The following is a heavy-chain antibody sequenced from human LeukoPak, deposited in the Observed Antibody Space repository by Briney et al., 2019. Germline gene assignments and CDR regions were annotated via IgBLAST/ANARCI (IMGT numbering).Heavy chain of an antibody. CDR3: GRHFYGSGTYYYYYYMDV. V-gene: IGHV4-38-2*02. J-gene: IGHJ6*03. D-gene: IGHD3-10*01. Sequence: SETLSLTCTVSGYSISSGYYWGWIRQPPGKGLEWIGSIYYSGNTYYNPSLKSRVTISVDASKNQFSLRLSSVTAADTAVYYCGRHFYGSGTYYYYYYMDVWGTGTTVTISS. CDR2: IYYSGNT. CDR1: GYSISSGYY.